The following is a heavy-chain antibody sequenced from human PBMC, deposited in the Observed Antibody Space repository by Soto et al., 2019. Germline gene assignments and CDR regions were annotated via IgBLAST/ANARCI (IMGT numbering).Heavy chain of an antibody. Sequence: QVQLVESGGGVVQPGRSLRLSCAASGFTLSGYGIHWVRQAPGKGLEWVAVIWYDGSNKFYADSVKGRFTVSRDISKNTGYLQMDGLRAEDTCVYHCARDGDTRGHYSVFDYWGQGALVTVSS. CDR1: GFTLSGYG. D-gene: IGHD4-17*01. J-gene: IGHJ4*02. V-gene: IGHV3-33*01. CDR3: ARDGDTRGHYSVFDY. CDR2: IWYDGSNK.